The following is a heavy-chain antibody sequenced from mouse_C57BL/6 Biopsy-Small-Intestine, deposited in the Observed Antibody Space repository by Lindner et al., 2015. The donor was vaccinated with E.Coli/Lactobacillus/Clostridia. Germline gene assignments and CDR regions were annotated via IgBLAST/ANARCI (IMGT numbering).Heavy chain of an antibody. CDR3: ARPPFY. Sequence: VQLQESGAELVRPGTSVKVSCKASGYAFPNYLIEWVKQRPGQGLEWIGVINPGSSDTIYNEKFKGKATLTADKSSSAAYMQLSSLTSEDSAVYFCARPPFYWGQGTTLTVSS. CDR2: INPGSSDT. V-gene: IGHV1-54*01. CDR1: GYAFPNYL. J-gene: IGHJ2*01.